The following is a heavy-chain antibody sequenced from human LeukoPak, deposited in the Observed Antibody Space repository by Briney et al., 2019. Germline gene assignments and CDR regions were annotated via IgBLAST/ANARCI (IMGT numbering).Heavy chain of an antibody. D-gene: IGHD1-26*01. J-gene: IGHJ4*02. CDR1: GYTFTSYG. CDR3: AREGESGSLYYFDY. CDR2: ISAYNGNT. Sequence: ASVKVSCKASGYTFTSYGISCVRRARGQGLEWMGWISAYNGNTNYAQKLQGRVTMTTDTSTSTAYMVLRSLRSDDTAVYYCAREGESGSLYYFDYWGQGTLVTVSS. V-gene: IGHV1-18*01.